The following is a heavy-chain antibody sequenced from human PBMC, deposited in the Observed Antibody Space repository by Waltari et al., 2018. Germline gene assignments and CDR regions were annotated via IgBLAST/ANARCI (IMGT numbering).Heavy chain of an antibody. CDR1: GFTFSSYW. D-gene: IGHD6-13*01. CDR3: ARMSWYDTEAGNWYFDL. V-gene: IGHV3-7*01. CDR2: IKQDGSEK. J-gene: IGHJ2*01. Sequence: EVQLVESGGGLVQPGGSLRLSCAASGFTFSSYWMSWVRPAPGKGLEWVANIKQDGSEKYYVDSVKGRFTISRDNAKNSLYLQMNSLRAEDTAVYYCARMSWYDTEAGNWYFDLWGRGTLVTVSS.